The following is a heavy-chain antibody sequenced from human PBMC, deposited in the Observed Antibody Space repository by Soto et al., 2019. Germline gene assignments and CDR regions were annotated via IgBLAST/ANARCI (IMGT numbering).Heavy chain of an antibody. Sequence: APLKGSCETSGCASSSDSISLVRQAPGQGLEWMGWVSPYNGNANYTERFQGRVSMTTDTSTTTAYMELTSLTSDYTAIYYCARANPLIVAAPAYWGRGPLSTVSA. CDR1: GCASSSDS. CDR3: ARANPLIVAAPAY. D-gene: IGHD1-26*01. V-gene: IGHV1-18*04. J-gene: IGHJ4*02. CDR2: VSPYNGNA.